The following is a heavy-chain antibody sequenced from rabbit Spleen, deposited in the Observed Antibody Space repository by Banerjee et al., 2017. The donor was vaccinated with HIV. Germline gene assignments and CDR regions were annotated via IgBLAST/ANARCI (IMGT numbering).Heavy chain of an antibody. CDR2: IAGSSSGFT. Sequence: QEQLEESGGDLVKPEGSLTLTCTASGFSFSSSDYMCWVRQAPGKGLEWIACIAGSSSGFTYSATWAKGRFTCSKTSSTTVTLQMTSLTVADTATYFCARGSATMTLVITGYYLSLWGPGTLVTVS. CDR1: GFSFSSSDY. D-gene: IGHD2-1*01. CDR3: ARGSATMTLVITGYYLSL. V-gene: IGHV1S45*01. J-gene: IGHJ6*01.